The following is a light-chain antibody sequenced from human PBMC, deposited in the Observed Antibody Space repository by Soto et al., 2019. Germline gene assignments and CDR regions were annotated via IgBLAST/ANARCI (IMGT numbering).Light chain of an antibody. Sequence: EIVLTQSPATLSLSPGERATLSCRTSQSVSKYFAWYQQQPGRAPRLLIYDASSRATGIPARFIGSGSGTDFTLTSSSLEPEDFAIEYCQRRSNWPITFDQGTRLEIK. CDR3: QRRSNWPIT. V-gene: IGKV3-11*01. CDR1: QSVSKY. CDR2: DAS. J-gene: IGKJ5*01.